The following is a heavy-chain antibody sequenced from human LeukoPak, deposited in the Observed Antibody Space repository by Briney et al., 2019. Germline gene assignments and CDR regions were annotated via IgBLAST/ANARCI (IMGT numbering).Heavy chain of an antibody. CDR2: IDWDDDK. Sequence: VSGPALVKPTQTLTLTSTFSGFSLSTSGMRVSWIRQPPGKALEWLARIDWDDDKFYSTSLKTRLTISKDTSKNQVVLTMTNMDPVDTATYYCALNAGYYYYMDVWGKGTTVTVSS. CDR1: GFSLSTSGMR. CDR3: ALNAGYYYYMDV. J-gene: IGHJ6*03. V-gene: IGHV2-70*04.